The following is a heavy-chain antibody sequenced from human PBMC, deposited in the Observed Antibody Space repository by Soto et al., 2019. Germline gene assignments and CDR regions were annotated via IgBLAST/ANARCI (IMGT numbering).Heavy chain of an antibody. D-gene: IGHD2-21*01. Sequence: LNCTFSVSSSSSYYWSWIRQPPGRGLEWIGYMYFNESPKYNPSLKSRVTMSVDTSKNQFSLKLRSVTAADTAVYYCASLWNFFDFWGQGALVTVSS. J-gene: IGHJ4*02. CDR3: ASLWNFFDF. CDR2: MYFNESP. V-gene: IGHV4-59*01. CDR1: VSSSSSYY.